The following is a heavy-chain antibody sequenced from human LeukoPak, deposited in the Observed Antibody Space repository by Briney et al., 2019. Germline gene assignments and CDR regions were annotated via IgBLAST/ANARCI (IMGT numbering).Heavy chain of an antibody. CDR2: ISGSGGST. J-gene: IGHJ4*02. Sequence: GGSLRLSCAASGFTVSSNYMSWVRQAPGKGLEWVSAISGSGGSTYYADSVKGRFTISRDNSKNTLYLQMNSLRAEDTAVYYCAKVLSVAYYFDYWGQGTLVTVSS. CDR3: AKVLSVAYYFDY. CDR1: GFTVSSNY. D-gene: IGHD2-15*01. V-gene: IGHV3-23*01.